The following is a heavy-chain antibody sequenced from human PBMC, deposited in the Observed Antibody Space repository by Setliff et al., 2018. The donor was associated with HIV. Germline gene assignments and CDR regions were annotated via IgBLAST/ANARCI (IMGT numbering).Heavy chain of an antibody. D-gene: IGHD5-18*01. J-gene: IGHJ4*02. CDR2: TYDSGST. V-gene: IGHV4-38-2*01. CDR1: GYSISSGYY. CDR3: ARGGLYSPAPPGEGHFFDY. Sequence: PSETLSLTCAVSGYSISSGYYWGWLRQPPGKGLEWIGSTYDSGSTYYNPSLKSRVTISVDSSKNQFSLKLNSVTAADTAVYYCARGGLYSPAPPGEGHFFDYWGQGTLVTVSS.